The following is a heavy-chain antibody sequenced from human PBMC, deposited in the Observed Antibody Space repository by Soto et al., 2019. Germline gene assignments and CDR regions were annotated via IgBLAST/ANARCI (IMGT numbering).Heavy chain of an antibody. CDR1: GFTFSSYA. J-gene: IGHJ4*02. D-gene: IGHD3-3*01. V-gene: IGHV3-23*01. CDR3: AKTWSGAHFGY. CDR2: ISDSGGST. Sequence: GGSLRLSCAASGFTFSSYAMSWVRQAPGKGPEWVSGISDSGGSTYYADSVKGRFTISRDNSKNTLYLQMNSLRAEDTAVYYCAKTWSGAHFGYWGQGTLVTVSS.